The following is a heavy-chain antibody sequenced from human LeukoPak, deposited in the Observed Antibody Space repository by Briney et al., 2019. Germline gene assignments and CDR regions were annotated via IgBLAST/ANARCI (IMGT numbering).Heavy chain of an antibody. CDR2: INPSGGST. CDR3: ARDQGYDPRDY. D-gene: IGHD2-2*01. J-gene: IGHJ4*02. Sequence: ASVNVSCKASGYTFTSYYMHWVRQAPGQGLEWMGIINPSGGSTSYAQKFQGRVTMTRDTSTSTVYMELSSLRSEDTTVYYCARDQGYDPRDYWGQGTLVTVSS. CDR1: GYTFTSYY. V-gene: IGHV1-46*01.